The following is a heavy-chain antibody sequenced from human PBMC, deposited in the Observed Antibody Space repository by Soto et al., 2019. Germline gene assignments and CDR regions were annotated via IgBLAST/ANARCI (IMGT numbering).Heavy chain of an antibody. J-gene: IGHJ4*02. CDR1: GGSISSISHS. V-gene: IGHV4-39*02. D-gene: IGHD2-15*01. Sequence: PSETLSLTCTVCGGSISSISHSWGWIRQSPGQGLEWIGNIFYSGITYYNPSLKSRVTISADTSKNHFSLQLRSVTVADTAVYSWARLVHGIQYSFDFWGKGSSV. CDR3: ARLVHGIQYSFDF. CDR2: IFYSGIT.